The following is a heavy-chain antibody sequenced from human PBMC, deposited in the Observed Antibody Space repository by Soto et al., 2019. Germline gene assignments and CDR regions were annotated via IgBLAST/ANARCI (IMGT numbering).Heavy chain of an antibody. V-gene: IGHV4-39*01. CDR3: ARFHPHSGIGS. D-gene: IGHD3-10*01. J-gene: IGHJ4*02. CDR1: GGSISSTSYH. CDR2: IHYIGST. Sequence: SETLSLTCTVSGGSISSTSYHWGWIRQPPGKGLEWIGFIHYIGSTYYNPPLKGRVTIYVDTSNNQFSLKLSSVTAADTAVYYCARFHPHSGIGSWGQGTLVTVSS.